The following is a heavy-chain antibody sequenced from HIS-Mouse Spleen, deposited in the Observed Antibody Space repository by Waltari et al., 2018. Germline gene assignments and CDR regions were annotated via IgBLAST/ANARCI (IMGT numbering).Heavy chain of an antibody. CDR3: ARGPKNKEGSIGWYFDL. Sequence: QVQLQQSGPGLVKPSQTLSLTCAISGDSVSSHSPAWNWIRQSPSRGLEWLGRTYYRSKWYNDYAVSVKSRITINPDTSKNQFSLQLNSVTPEDTAVYYCARGPKNKEGSIGWYFDLWGRGTLVTVSS. V-gene: IGHV6-1*01. CDR2: TYYRSKWYN. CDR1: GDSVSSHSPA. J-gene: IGHJ2*01. D-gene: IGHD3-10*01.